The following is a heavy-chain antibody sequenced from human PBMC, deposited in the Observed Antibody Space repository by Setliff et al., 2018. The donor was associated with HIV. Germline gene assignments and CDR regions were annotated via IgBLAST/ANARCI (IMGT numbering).Heavy chain of an antibody. V-gene: IGHV1-46*01. D-gene: IGHD3-16*01. CDR2: INPGSGAT. Sequence: ASVKVSCKASGYTFSDYNLHWLRQAPGQGLEWMGVINPGSGATIYAQRFQGRLTMTRDTSTSTVYMELSSLRSEDTAVYYCARIWGIPPLYYFDYWGQGTLVTVSS. CDR3: ARIWGIPPLYYFDY. CDR1: GYTFSDYN. J-gene: IGHJ4*02.